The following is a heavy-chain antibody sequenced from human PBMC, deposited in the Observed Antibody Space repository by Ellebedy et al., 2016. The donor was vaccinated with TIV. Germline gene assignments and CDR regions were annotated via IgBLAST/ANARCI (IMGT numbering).Heavy chain of an antibody. V-gene: IGHV3-23*01. CDR2: ISGSGVST. D-gene: IGHD2-21*02. CDR3: AKDGWGVVVVTSDAFDI. Sequence: GESLKISCAASGFTFSNYAMSWVRQAPGKGLEWVSAISGSGVSTKYADSVKGRFSISRDNSKNTLYLQMNNLRAEDTAVYYCAKDGWGVVVVTSDAFDIWGQGTMVTVSS. CDR1: GFTFSNYA. J-gene: IGHJ3*02.